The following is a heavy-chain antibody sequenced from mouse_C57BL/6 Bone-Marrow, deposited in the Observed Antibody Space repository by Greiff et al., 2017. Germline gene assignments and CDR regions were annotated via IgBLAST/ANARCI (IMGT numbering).Heavy chain of an antibody. CDR3: ARSFPRSIIYCYGSSGVLEYFDV. Sequence: QVQLQQPGAELVKPGASVKLSCKASGYTFTSYWMHWVKQRPGQGLEWIGMIHPNSGSTNYNEKFKSKATLTVDKSSSTAYMQLSNLTSEDSAVYYCARSFPRSIIYCYGSSGVLEYFDVWGKGTTVTVSS. J-gene: IGHJ1*03. D-gene: IGHD1-1*01. CDR1: GYTFTSYW. V-gene: IGHV1-64*01. CDR2: IHPNSGST.